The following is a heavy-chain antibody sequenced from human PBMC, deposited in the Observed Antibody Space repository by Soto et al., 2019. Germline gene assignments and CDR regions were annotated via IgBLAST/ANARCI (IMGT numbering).Heavy chain of an antibody. CDR1: GFTFSDYY. CDR3: ARDRAPYCSSTSCYRDKYYYYMDV. D-gene: IGHD2-2*01. J-gene: IGHJ6*03. CDR2: ISSSSYT. V-gene: IGHV3-11*06. Sequence: GESLKISCAASGFTFSDYYMSWIRQAPGKGLEWVSYISSSSYTNYADSVKGRFTISRDNAKNSLYLQMNSLRAEDTAVYYCARDRAPYCSSTSCYRDKYYYYMDVWGKGTTVTVSS.